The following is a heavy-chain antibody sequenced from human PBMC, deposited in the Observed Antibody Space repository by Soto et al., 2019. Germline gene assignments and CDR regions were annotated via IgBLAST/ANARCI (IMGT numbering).Heavy chain of an antibody. CDR1: GYTFTGYY. Sequence: QVQLVQSGAEVKKPGASVKVSCKASGYTFTGYYMHWVRQAPGQGLEWMGWINPISGATNYAQKFQGWVTMTRETAISTAYKELSRLRSDDTAVYYCARGGGVRREKWLYTRIEYFHYWRQGTLVTVSS. V-gene: IGHV1-2*04. J-gene: IGHJ4*02. CDR2: INPISGAT. CDR3: ARGGGVRREKWLYTRIEYFHY. D-gene: IGHD5-12*01.